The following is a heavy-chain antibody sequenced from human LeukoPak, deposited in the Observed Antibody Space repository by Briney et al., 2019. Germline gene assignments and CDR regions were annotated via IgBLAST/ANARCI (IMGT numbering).Heavy chain of an antibody. D-gene: IGHD1-26*01. J-gene: IGHJ5*02. CDR3: AGGWDQFDA. CDR1: GGSITSSSHY. CDR2: IYYSGST. V-gene: IGHV4-39*01. Sequence: SETLSLTCTVSGGSITSSSHYWGWIRQPPGKGLEWIGCIYYSGSTYYNPSLKSRVTISVDMSTNNFSLKLSSVTAADTAVYYCAGGWDQFDAWGQGTLVSVSS.